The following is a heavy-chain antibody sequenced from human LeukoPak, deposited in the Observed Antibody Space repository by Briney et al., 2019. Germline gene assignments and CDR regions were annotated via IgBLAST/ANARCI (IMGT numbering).Heavy chain of an antibody. V-gene: IGHV1-2*02. D-gene: IGHD5-18*01. CDR1: GYTFTGYY. CDR2: INPNSGGT. Sequence: ASVKVSCKASGYTFTGYYMHWVRQAPGQGLEWMGWINPNSGGTNYAQKFQGRVTMTRDTSISTAYMELSRLRSDDTAVYYCARVVRGYSYGRKWFDPWGQGTLVTVSS. J-gene: IGHJ5*02. CDR3: ARVVRGYSYGRKWFDP.